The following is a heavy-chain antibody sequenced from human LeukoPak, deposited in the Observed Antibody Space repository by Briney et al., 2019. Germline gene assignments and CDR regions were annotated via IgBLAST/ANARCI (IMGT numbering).Heavy chain of an antibody. J-gene: IGHJ4*02. Sequence: ASVKVSCKASGGTFSSYAISWVRQAPGQGLEWMGGIIPIFGTANYAQKFQGRVTITADESTSTAYMELSSLRSEDTAVYYCARKRGEDSYGLFDYWGQGTLVTVSS. V-gene: IGHV1-69*13. CDR3: ARKRGEDSYGLFDY. CDR1: GGTFSSYA. D-gene: IGHD5-18*01. CDR2: IIPIFGTA.